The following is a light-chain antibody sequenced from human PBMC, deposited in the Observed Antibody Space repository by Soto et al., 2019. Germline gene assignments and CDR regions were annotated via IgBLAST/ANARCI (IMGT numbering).Light chain of an antibody. J-gene: IGKJ1*01. CDR1: QSISSY. CDR2: AAS. CDR3: QQTDSFPRT. V-gene: IGKV1-39*01. Sequence: DIQITQSPSSPSASVGDRVTITCRASQSISSYLNWYQHKPGKAPKLLIYAASSLQTGVPSRFSGSRSGTDFALTISSLQRDDFATYYCQQTDSFPRTFGQGTKVDIK.